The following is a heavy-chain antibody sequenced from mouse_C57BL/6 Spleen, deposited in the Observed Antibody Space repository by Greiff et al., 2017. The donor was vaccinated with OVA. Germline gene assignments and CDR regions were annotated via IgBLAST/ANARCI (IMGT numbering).Heavy chain of an antibody. CDR3: ARTPFYGYYFDY. CDR2: INPSNGGT. D-gene: IGHD2-9*01. CDR1: GYTFTSYW. Sequence: VKLQQPGTELVKPGASVKLSCKASGYTFTSYWMHWVKQRPGQGLEWIGNINPSNGGTNYNEKFKSKATLTVDKSSSTAYMQLSSLTSEDSAVYYCARTPFYGYYFDYWGQGTTLTVSS. V-gene: IGHV1-53*01. J-gene: IGHJ2*01.